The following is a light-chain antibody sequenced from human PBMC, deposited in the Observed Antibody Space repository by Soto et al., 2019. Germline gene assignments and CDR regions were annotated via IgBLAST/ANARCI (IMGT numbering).Light chain of an antibody. J-gene: IGKJ4*01. Sequence: EIVMTQSPATLSVSPGETATLSCRASQSVAFHLAWYQQKPGHGPRLLIYGAFTRATGIPARFSGSGSGTEFTLTISSLQSEDFAVYYCQQYKKWPPLTFGGGTKVAIK. CDR1: QSVAFH. CDR2: GAF. CDR3: QQYKKWPPLT. V-gene: IGKV3-15*01.